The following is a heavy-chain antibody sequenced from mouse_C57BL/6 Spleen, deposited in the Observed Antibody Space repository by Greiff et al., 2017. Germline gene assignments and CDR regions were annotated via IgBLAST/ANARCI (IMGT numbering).Heavy chain of an antibody. V-gene: IGHV2-2*01. J-gene: IGHJ4*01. Sequence: QVQLKESGPGLVQPSQSLSITCTVSGFSLTSYGVHWVRQSPGKGLEWLGVIWSGGSTDYNAAFISRLSISKDNSKSQVFFKMNSLQADETAIYYCARNYDGYYDPYAMDYWGQGTSVTVSS. D-gene: IGHD2-3*01. CDR1: GFSLTSYG. CDR2: IWSGGST. CDR3: ARNYDGYYDPYAMDY.